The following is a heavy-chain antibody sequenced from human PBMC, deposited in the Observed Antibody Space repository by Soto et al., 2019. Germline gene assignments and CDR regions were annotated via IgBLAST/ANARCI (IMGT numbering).Heavy chain of an antibody. Sequence: PSVEDCGKASRATCSSDAISWVRQAPRQGHERIGRVIPIFGTANYPQKFQGRVTITADESTSTAYMELSSLRSEDTAVYYCAREETQGIAVAIGDIWGQGTMVTVSS. V-gene: IGHV1-69*13. CDR3: AREETQGIAVAIGDI. CDR2: VIPIFGTA. CDR1: RATCSSDA. D-gene: IGHD6-19*01. J-gene: IGHJ3*02.